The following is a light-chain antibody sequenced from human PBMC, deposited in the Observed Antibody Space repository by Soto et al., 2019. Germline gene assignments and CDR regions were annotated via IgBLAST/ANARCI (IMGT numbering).Light chain of an antibody. Sequence: DIHMTQSPSPLSASFGDRVTITCRASQNINSWLAWYQQKPGKAPKLLIYSASSLEKGVPARFGGSGSGTEFTLTISSLQTDDFATYYCQQYNVYSWTFGQGTKVDIK. CDR2: SAS. V-gene: IGKV1-5*03. J-gene: IGKJ1*01. CDR1: QNINSW. CDR3: QQYNVYSWT.